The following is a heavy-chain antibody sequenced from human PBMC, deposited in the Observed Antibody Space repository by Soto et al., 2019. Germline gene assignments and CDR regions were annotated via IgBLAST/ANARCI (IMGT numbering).Heavy chain of an antibody. J-gene: IGHJ6*03. CDR1: GDSFNDYY. CDR3: ARESGGATATLDYYYFYMDV. V-gene: IGHV1-2*04. Sequence: QVQLVQSGAEVRKPGASVTVSCRSSGDSFNDYYIHWVRQAPGQGFEWMGWINPNGGVTKYAQKFQGWVSMTRDTSIRTVYKQLSRPRSDDTAVYYCARESGGATATLDYYYFYMDVWGTGTTVTVSS. D-gene: IGHD5-12*01. CDR2: INPNGGVT.